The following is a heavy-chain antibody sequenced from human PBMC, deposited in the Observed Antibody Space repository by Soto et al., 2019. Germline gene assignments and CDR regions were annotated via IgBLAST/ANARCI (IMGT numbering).Heavy chain of an antibody. V-gene: IGHV4-34*01. J-gene: IGHJ5*02. D-gene: IGHD2-21*02. CDR3: AGEYCGGHCYSPPPSVWFDP. CDR1: GGSFSGYY. Sequence: QVQLQQWGAGLLKPSETLSLTCAVYGGSFSGYYWSWIRQPPGTGLEWMGEINHSGSTNYNPSLKSRVPISADTSKNQISLKLCDVTAADTAVYYCAGEYCGGHCYSPPPSVWFDPWGQGTLGTVSS. CDR2: INHSGST.